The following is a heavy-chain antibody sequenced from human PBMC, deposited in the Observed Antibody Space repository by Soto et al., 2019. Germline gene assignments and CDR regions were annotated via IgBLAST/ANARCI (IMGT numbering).Heavy chain of an antibody. CDR3: ATDICYSDSSGYTRISSSSGMDA. CDR1: GFSLSSYA. D-gene: IGHD3-22*01. CDR2: ISYDGSNK. J-gene: IGHJ6*02. V-gene: IGHV3-30-3*01. Sequence: GGSVRLSCAAGGFSLSSYAMRWVRQAPGKGLEWVAVISYDGSNKYYADSVKGRFTISRDNSKNTLYLQMNSLRAEDTAVYYSATDICYSDSSGYTRISSSSGMDARAQRPTVPVSS.